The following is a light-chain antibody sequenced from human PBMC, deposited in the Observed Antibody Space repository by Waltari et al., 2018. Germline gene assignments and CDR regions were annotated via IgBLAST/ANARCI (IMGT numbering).Light chain of an antibody. J-gene: IGLJ2*01. CDR1: SDDVGGYDY. V-gene: IGLV2-14*03. CDR2: DVS. Sequence: QSALTQPASVSGSPGQSSTISCTGTSDDVGGYDYVSWYQHHPGKAPKLIIYDVSERPSGVSNRFSGSRSANTASLAISGLQAEDEAHYYCGSYTSSDTWIFGGGTKLTVL. CDR3: GSYTSSDTWI.